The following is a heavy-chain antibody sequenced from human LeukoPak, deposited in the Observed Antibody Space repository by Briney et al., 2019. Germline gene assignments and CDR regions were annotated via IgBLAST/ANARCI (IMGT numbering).Heavy chain of an antibody. J-gene: IGHJ4*02. CDR2: ISSSSSTI. CDR3: ARGAGIKVNWRVFDC. Sequence: PGGSLRLSCAASGFTFSSYSMNWVRQAPGKGLEWVSYISSSSSTIYYADSVKGRFTISRDNAKNSLYLQMNSLRAEDTAVYYCARGAGIKVNWRVFDCWGQGTLVTVSS. D-gene: IGHD1-20*01. CDR1: GFTFSSYS. V-gene: IGHV3-48*04.